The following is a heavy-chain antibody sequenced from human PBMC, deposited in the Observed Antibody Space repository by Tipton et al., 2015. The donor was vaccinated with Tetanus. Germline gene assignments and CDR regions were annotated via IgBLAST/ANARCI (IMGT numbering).Heavy chain of an antibody. D-gene: IGHD5-12*01. CDR3: VRAGEDIVATITAF. V-gene: IGHV1-18*01. CDR2: ISPDTGFT. Sequence: QVQLVQSGAEVKKPGASVKVSCKASGYTFIRYGMNWVRQAPGQGLEWMARISPDTGFTNVAPKFQGRVALTTDTPTSTAYMELRSLRSDDTAVYYCVRAGEDIVATITAFWGQGTLVTVSS. CDR1: GYTFIRYG. J-gene: IGHJ4*02.